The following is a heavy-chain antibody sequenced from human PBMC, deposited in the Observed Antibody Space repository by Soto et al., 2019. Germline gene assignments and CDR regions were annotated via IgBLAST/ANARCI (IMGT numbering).Heavy chain of an antibody. J-gene: IGHJ6*03. CDR1: GYTLSNYA. D-gene: IGHD6-19*01. V-gene: IGHV3-64*01. Sequence: EVQLVESGGGLVQPGGSLRLSCAASGYTLSNYAMDWVRQAPGKVLEYVSGISSNGVGTYYANSVKDRFTISRDNSKNTLYLQMGSPRAEDMAVYYCARREQSDYYYMDVWGKGTSVTVSS. CDR3: ARREQSDYYYMDV. CDR2: ISSNGVGT.